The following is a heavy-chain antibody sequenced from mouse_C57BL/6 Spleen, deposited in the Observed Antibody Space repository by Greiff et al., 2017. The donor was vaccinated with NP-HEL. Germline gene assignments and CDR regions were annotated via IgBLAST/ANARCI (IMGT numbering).Heavy chain of an antibody. J-gene: IGHJ4*01. CDR1: GYAFSSSW. Sequence: VQLQQSGPELVKPGASVKISCKASGYAFSSSWMNWVKQRPGKGLEWIGRIYPGDGDTNYNGTFKGKATLTADKSSSTAYMQLSSLTSEDSAVYFCARSTAQATGYYYAMDYWGQGTSVTVSA. CDR2: IYPGDGDT. V-gene: IGHV1-82*01. D-gene: IGHD3-2*02. CDR3: ARSTAQATGYYYAMDY.